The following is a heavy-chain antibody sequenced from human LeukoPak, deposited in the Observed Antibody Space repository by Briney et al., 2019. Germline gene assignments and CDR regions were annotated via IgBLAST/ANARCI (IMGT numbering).Heavy chain of an antibody. CDR1: GYTFTSYD. V-gene: IGHV1-8*01. J-gene: IGHJ5*02. D-gene: IGHD1-26*01. CDR3: ARDWAPLSGNYYDAWFDP. Sequence: ASVKVSCKASGYTFTSYDINWVRQATGQGLEWMGWMNPNSGNTGYAQKFQGRVTMTRNTSISTAYMELSSLRSDDTAVYYCARDWAPLSGNYYDAWFDPWGQGTLVTVSS. CDR2: MNPNSGNT.